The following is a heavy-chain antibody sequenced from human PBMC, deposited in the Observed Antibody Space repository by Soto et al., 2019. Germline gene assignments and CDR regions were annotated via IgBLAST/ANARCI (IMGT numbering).Heavy chain of an antibody. J-gene: IGHJ4*02. D-gene: IGHD2-15*01. CDR2: ISGSGGST. CDR1: GFSISSYA. CDR3: AKDRFVVVVAATPGF. V-gene: IGHV3-23*01. Sequence: EVQLLESGGGLVQPGGSLRLSCAASGFSISSYAMSWVRQAPGKGLEWVSDISGSGGSTQYAYSVKGRFTISRDISKNTLYLQMNSLRAEDTAFYYCAKDRFVVVVAATPGFWGQGTLVTVSS.